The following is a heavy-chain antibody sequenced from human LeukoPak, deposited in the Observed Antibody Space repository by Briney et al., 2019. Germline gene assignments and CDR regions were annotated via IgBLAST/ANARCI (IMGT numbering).Heavy chain of an antibody. V-gene: IGHV5-51*01. D-gene: IGHD3-16*01. CDR1: GYRFTNYW. J-gene: IGHJ6*02. CDR3: ARRRGDYYYYYGMDV. Sequence: GESLKISCKGSGYRFTNYWIAWVRPMPGKGLEWMGIIYPGDSDTRYSPSFQGQVTISADKSTSTAHLQWSSLKASDTAMYYCARRRGDYYYYYGMDVWGQGTTVTVSS. CDR2: IYPGDSDT.